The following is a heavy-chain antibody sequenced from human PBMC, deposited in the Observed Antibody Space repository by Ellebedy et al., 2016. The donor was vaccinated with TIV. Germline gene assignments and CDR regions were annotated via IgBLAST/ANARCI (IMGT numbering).Heavy chain of an antibody. CDR1: AFTFSDHY. CDR2: IRNKANTYST. J-gene: IGHJ4*02. CDR3: VHIVVVTATGY. V-gene: IGHV3-72*01. Sequence: GESLKISCAASAFTFSDHYMDWARQAPGKGLEWVGRIRNKANTYSTEYAASVKGRFTISRDDSKNSLYLQMNSLKTEDTAVYYCVHIVVVTATGYWGQGTLVTVSS. D-gene: IGHD2-21*02.